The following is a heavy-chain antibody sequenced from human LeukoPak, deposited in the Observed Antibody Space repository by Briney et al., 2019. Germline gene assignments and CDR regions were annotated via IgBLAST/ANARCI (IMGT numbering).Heavy chain of an antibody. CDR2: IKGKTDGGTT. CDR3: TTNLVGATWLGAFDI. D-gene: IGHD1-26*01. Sequence: GGSLRLSCAASGFTFSNAWMSWVRQAPGKGLEWVGRIKGKTDGGTTDYAAPVKGRFTISRDDSKNTLYLQMNSLKTEDTAVYYCTTNLVGATWLGAFDIWGQGTMVTVSS. V-gene: IGHV3-15*01. CDR1: GFTFSNAW. J-gene: IGHJ3*02.